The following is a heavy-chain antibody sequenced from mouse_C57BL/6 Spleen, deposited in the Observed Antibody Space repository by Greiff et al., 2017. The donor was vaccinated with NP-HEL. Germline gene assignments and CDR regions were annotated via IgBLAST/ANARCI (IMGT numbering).Heavy chain of an antibody. V-gene: IGHV1-69*01. CDR1: CYTFTSYW. D-gene: IGHD1-1*01. CDR2: IDPSDSYT. Sequence: QVQLQQPGAELVMPGASVKLSCKASCYTFTSYWMHWVKQRPGQGLEWIGEIDPSDSYTNYNQKFKGKSTLTVDKSSSTAYMQLSSLTSEDSAVYYCARAPPWGYGSSLDYWGQGTTLTVSS. J-gene: IGHJ2*01. CDR3: ARAPPWGYGSSLDY.